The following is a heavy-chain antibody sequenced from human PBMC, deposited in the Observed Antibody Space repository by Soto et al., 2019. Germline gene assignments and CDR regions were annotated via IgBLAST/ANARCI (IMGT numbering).Heavy chain of an antibody. CDR3: AKGSVTSGPYYYVMDV. J-gene: IGHJ6*02. V-gene: IGHV3-23*01. D-gene: IGHD4-17*01. Sequence: GSLRLSGAASVFTLSSYAMSWVRQAPGKGLEWVSAISGSGGSTYYADSVKGRFTISRDNSKNTLFLQMNSLRAEDTAVYYCAKGSVTSGPYYYVMDVWGQGTTVTVSS. CDR1: VFTLSSYA. CDR2: ISGSGGST.